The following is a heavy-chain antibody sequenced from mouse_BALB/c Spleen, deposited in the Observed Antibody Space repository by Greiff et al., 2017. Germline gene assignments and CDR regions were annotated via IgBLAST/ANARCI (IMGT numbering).Heavy chain of an antibody. V-gene: IGHV2-9*02. D-gene: IGHD2-4*01. CDR2: IWAGGST. J-gene: IGHJ4*01. CDR3: ASIYYDYDGFYAMDY. CDR1: GFSLTSYG. Sequence: QVQLKESGPGLVAPSQSLSITCTVSGFSLTSYGVHWVRQPPGKGLEWLGVIWAGGSTNYNSALMSRLSISKDNSKSQVFLKMNSLQTDDTAMYYCASIYYDYDGFYAMDYWGQGTSVTVAS.